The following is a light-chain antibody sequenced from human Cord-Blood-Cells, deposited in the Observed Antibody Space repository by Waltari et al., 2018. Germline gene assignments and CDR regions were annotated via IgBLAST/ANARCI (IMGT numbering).Light chain of an antibody. V-gene: IGLV2-23*01. CDR3: CSYAGSSTWV. CDR2: EGS. CDR1: SSDVGSYNL. Sequence: QSALTQPASVSGSPGQSITISCTGTSSDVGSYNLVSWYQQHPGKAPKLMIYEGSKRPAAVSNRFSGSKSANTASRTISGLQAEDEADYYCCSYAGSSTWVFGGGTKLTVL. J-gene: IGLJ3*02.